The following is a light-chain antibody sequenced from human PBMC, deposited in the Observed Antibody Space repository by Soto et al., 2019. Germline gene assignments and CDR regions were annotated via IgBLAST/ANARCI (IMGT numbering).Light chain of an antibody. V-gene: IGKV1-39*01. CDR3: QQAYSKNT. CDR1: QNIRTY. Sequence: DIQMTQSPSSLSASVGDRFTIACRASQNIRTYLNWYQQNPGKAPKLLIYSATNLQSGVPSRFSGSGSGTDFTLNISSLQPEDVATYYCQQAYSKNTFGGGTKVEIK. CDR2: SAT. J-gene: IGKJ4*01.